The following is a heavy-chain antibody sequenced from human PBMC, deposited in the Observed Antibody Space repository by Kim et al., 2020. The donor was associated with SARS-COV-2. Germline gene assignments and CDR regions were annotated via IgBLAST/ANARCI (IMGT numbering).Heavy chain of an antibody. CDR3: AKPRSGIVVVTAIDY. Sequence: GGSLRLSCAASGFTFSSYGMHWVRQAPGKGLEWVAVISYDGSNKYYADSVKGRFTISRDNSKNTLYLQMNSLRAEDTAVYYCAKPRSGIVVVTAIDYWGQGTLVTVSS. D-gene: IGHD2-21*02. CDR2: ISYDGSNK. CDR1: GFTFSSYG. V-gene: IGHV3-30*18. J-gene: IGHJ4*02.